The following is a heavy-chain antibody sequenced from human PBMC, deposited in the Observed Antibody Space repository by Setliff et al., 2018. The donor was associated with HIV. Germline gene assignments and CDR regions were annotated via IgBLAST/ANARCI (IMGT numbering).Heavy chain of an antibody. CDR3: ARGALLAVFDFDH. CDR2: INVGKGDT. D-gene: IGHD3-10*01. CDR1: GYTFSTYS. J-gene: IGHJ4*01. V-gene: IGHV1-3*01. Sequence: ASVKVSCKASGYTFSTYSLHWVRQAPGQSLEWMGWINVGKGDTKYSQAFQDRITITRDTSANTGYMELSSLRSDDTAVYFCARGALLAVFDFDHWGHGTLVTVSS.